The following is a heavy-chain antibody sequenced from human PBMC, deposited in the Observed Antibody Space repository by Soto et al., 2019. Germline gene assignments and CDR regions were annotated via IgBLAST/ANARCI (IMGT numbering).Heavy chain of an antibody. CDR1: GFTFSSYG. Sequence: QVQLVESGGGVVQPGRSLRLSCAASGFTFSSYGMHWVRQAPGKGLEWVAVISYDGSNKYYADSVKGRFTISRDNSKNTLYLQMNSLRAEDTAVYYCARGITMVRGAIGGMDVWGQGTTVTVSS. D-gene: IGHD3-10*01. CDR3: ARGITMVRGAIGGMDV. CDR2: ISYDGSNK. J-gene: IGHJ6*02. V-gene: IGHV3-30*03.